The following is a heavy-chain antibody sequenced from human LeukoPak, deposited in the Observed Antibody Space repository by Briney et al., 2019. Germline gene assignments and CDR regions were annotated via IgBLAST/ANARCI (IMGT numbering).Heavy chain of an antibody. CDR1: GFTFTSSA. CDR3: ARGAATIAYYYYGMDV. J-gene: IGHJ6*02. V-gene: IGHV1-58*02. CDR2: IVVGSGNT. D-gene: IGHD5-12*01. Sequence: SVKVSCKASGFTFTSSAMQWVRQARGQRLEWIGWIVVGSGNTNYAQKFQERVTITRDMSTSTAYMELSSLRSEDTAVYYCARGAATIAYYYYGMDVWGQGTTVTVSS.